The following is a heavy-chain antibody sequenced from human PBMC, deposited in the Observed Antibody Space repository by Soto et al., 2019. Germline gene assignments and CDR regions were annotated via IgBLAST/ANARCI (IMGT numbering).Heavy chain of an antibody. Sequence: VQLVESGGGVVQPGRSLRLSCAASGFTFSDYAMHWVRQAPGKGLEWVAVVSHDGRNTHYADSVKGRFTISRDSSKNTVSLEMTSVRAEDTAVYYCAKGGRQWLVTSDFNYWGQGALVTVSP. D-gene: IGHD6-19*01. CDR2: VSHDGRNT. CDR3: AKGGRQWLVTSDFNY. V-gene: IGHV3-30*18. CDR1: GFTFSDYA. J-gene: IGHJ4*02.